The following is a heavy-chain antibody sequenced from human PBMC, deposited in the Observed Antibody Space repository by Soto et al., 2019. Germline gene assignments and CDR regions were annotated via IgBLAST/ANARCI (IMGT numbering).Heavy chain of an antibody. V-gene: IGHV4-31*03. D-gene: IGHD3-22*01. CDR3: ARDGPYDTTGYEYFQH. CDR2: IDYTGST. J-gene: IGHJ1*01. CDR1: GVSISSGRYY. Sequence: QVQLQESGPGLVKPSQTLSLTCTVSGVSISSGRYYWSWIRQHPGKGLEWIAYIDYTGSTYYNPSLKSRLLISIDPSKNQFSLKMSYVTAADTAVYYCARDGPYDTTGYEYFQHWGQGTLVTVSS.